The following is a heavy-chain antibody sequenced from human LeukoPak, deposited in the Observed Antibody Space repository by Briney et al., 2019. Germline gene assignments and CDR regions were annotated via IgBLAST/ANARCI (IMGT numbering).Heavy chain of an antibody. CDR2: ISGSGGST. Sequence: GGSLRLSCAASGFTFSSYAMSWVRQAPGKGLEWVSAISGSGGSTYYADSVKGRFTISRDNSKNTLYLQMNSLRAEDTAAYYCAKLRYGDYPPEYFQHWGQGTLVTVSS. J-gene: IGHJ1*01. D-gene: IGHD4-17*01. CDR1: GFTFSSYA. CDR3: AKLRYGDYPPEYFQH. V-gene: IGHV3-23*01.